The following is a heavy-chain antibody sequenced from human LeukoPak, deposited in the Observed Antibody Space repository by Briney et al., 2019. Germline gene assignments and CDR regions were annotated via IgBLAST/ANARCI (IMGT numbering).Heavy chain of an antibody. V-gene: IGHV1-69*05. CDR2: IIPIFGTA. D-gene: IGHD5-12*01. CDR1: GGTFSSYA. Sequence: SVKVSCKASGGTFSSYAISWVRQAPGQGLEWMGGIIPIFGTANYAQKLQGRVTLTTAESTSTAYMELSSLRSEDTAVYYCASGLRLIRGYYYYYYMDVWGIGTTVTVSS. CDR3: ASGLRLIRGYYYYYYMDV. J-gene: IGHJ6*03.